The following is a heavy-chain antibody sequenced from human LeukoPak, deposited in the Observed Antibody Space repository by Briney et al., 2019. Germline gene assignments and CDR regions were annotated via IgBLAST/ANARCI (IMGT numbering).Heavy chain of an antibody. CDR1: GGSISSSSYY. CDR2: IYYSGST. Sequence: PSETLSLTCTVSGGSISSSSYYWGWIRQPPGKGLEWFGSIYYSGSTYYNPSLKSRVTISVDTSKNQFSLKLSSVTAADTAVYYCASLDYGGNSGYWYFDLWGRGTLVTVSS. J-gene: IGHJ2*01. V-gene: IGHV4-39*07. CDR3: ASLDYGGNSGYWYFDL. D-gene: IGHD4-23*01.